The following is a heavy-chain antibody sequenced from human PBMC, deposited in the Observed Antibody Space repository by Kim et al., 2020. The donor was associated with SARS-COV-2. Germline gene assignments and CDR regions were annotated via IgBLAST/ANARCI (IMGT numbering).Heavy chain of an antibody. J-gene: IGHJ2*01. CDR1: GDSVTSGNYY. V-gene: IGHV4-61*01. D-gene: IGHD6-19*01. CDR2: IAYSGST. CDR3: ARAPRDYASGWFFGGRGLWWYFDL. Sequence: SETLSLTCVVSGDSVTSGNYYWNWIRQPPGKGLEWMGKIAYSGSTDYNPSLKSRVTISMDISKSQFSLTLNSLTAADSATYYCARAPRDYASGWFFGGRGLWWYFDLWGRGSLVTVS.